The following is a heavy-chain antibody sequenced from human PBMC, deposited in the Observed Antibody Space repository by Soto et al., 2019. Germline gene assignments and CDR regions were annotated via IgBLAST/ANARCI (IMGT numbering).Heavy chain of an antibody. Sequence: GGSLRLSCAASGFTFSSYWMHWVRQAPGKGLVWVSRINSDGSSTSYADSVKGRFTISRDNAKNTLYLQMNSLRAEDTAVYYCARDQGGSYWSYYYYYGMDVWGQGTTVTVSS. CDR2: INSDGSST. CDR1: GFTFSSYW. CDR3: ARDQGGSYWSYYYYYGMDV. D-gene: IGHD1-26*01. V-gene: IGHV3-74*01. J-gene: IGHJ6*02.